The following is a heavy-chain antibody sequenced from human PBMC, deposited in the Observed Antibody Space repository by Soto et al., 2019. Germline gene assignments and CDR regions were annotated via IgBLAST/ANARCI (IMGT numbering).Heavy chain of an antibody. Sequence: QVQLVQSGAEVKKPGASVKVSCKASGYTFTGYYMHWVRQAPGQGIEWMGWINPNSGGTNYAQKFQGWVTMTRDTSISTAYMELSRLRSDDTAVYYCARDSSIFGVVSYYFDYWGQGTLVTVSS. CDR1: GYTFTGYY. J-gene: IGHJ4*02. V-gene: IGHV1-2*04. CDR3: ARDSSIFGVVSYYFDY. CDR2: INPNSGGT. D-gene: IGHD3-3*01.